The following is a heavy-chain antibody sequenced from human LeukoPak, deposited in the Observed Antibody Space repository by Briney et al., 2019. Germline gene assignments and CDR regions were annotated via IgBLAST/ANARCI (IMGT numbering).Heavy chain of an antibody. Sequence: SETLSLTCTVSGYSISSGYYWGWIRQPPGKGLEWIGEINHSGSTNYNPSLKSRVTISVDTSKNQFSLKLSSVTAADTAVYYCARGRGYSYGYVLLNWGQGTLVTVSS. D-gene: IGHD5-18*01. CDR2: INHSGST. V-gene: IGHV4-38-2*02. CDR1: GYSISSGYY. J-gene: IGHJ4*02. CDR3: ARGRGYSYGYVLLN.